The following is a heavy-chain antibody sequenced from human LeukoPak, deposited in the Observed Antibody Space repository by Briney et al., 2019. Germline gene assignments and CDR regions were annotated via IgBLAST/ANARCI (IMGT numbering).Heavy chain of an antibody. CDR3: ARLGTYCSGGSCYFNWFDP. Sequence: GESLKISCQGSGYSFTNYWIGWVRQMPGKGLEWMGIIYPGDSDTRYSPSFQGQVTISADKSISTAYLQWSSLKASDTAMYYCARLGTYCSGGSCYFNWFDPWGQGTLVTVSS. D-gene: IGHD2-15*01. V-gene: IGHV5-51*01. CDR1: GYSFTNYW. J-gene: IGHJ5*02. CDR2: IYPGDSDT.